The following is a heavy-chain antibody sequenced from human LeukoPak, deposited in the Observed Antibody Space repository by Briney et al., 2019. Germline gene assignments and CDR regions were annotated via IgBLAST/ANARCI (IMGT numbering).Heavy chain of an antibody. CDR3: ARDKVGETTVTT. D-gene: IGHD4-11*01. CDR1: GGSISSYH. J-gene: IGHJ4*02. V-gene: IGHV4-59*12. CDR2: IFYSGTT. Sequence: SETLSLTCAVSGGSISSYHWSWIRQPPGKGLEWIGYIFYSGTTNYNPSLESRVTISVDRSKNQFSLKLSSVTAADTAVYYCARDKVGETTVTTWGQGTLVTVSS.